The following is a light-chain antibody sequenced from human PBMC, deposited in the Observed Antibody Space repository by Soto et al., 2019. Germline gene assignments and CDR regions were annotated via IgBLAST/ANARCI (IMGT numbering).Light chain of an antibody. CDR3: QQRSNWPGT. Sequence: EIVLKQSPATLSFSPGERATLYCRASQSVSSYLAWYQQKPGQAPRLLIYDASNRATGIPARFSGSGSGTDFTLTISSLEPEDFAVYYCQQRSNWPGTFGQGTKVDIK. CDR2: DAS. CDR1: QSVSSY. J-gene: IGKJ1*01. V-gene: IGKV3-11*01.